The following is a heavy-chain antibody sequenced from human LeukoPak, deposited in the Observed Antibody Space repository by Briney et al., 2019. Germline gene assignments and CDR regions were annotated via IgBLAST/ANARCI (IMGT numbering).Heavy chain of an antibody. Sequence: ASVKVSCKASGYTFTSYGICWVRQAPGQGLEWMGWISAYNGNTNYAQKLQGRVTMTTDTSTSTAYMELRSLRSEDTAVYYCATEPLIYSSSWHDYWGQGTLVTVSS. CDR3: ATEPLIYSSSWHDY. D-gene: IGHD6-13*01. J-gene: IGHJ4*02. CDR2: ISAYNGNT. V-gene: IGHV1-18*01. CDR1: GYTFTSYG.